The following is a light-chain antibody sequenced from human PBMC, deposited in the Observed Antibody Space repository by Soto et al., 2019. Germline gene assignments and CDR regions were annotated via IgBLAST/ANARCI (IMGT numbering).Light chain of an antibody. Sequence: EIVLTQSPGTLSLSPGERATLSCRASQTIDSTYLAWYQHKPGQAPRLLVSGASSRATGIPDRFSGSGSGADFTLTISRLEPEDFAVYYCQQYASSPFTFGQGTRLEIK. J-gene: IGKJ5*01. CDR1: QTIDSTY. CDR2: GAS. CDR3: QQYASSPFT. V-gene: IGKV3-20*01.